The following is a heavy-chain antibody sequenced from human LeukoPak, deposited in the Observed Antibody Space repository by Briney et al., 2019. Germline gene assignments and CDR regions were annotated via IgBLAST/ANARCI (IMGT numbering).Heavy chain of an antibody. J-gene: IGHJ4*02. CDR3: AKDSSTAMVDHPDY. V-gene: IGHV3-23*01. CDR2: ISGSGGST. CDR1: GFTFSSYA. D-gene: IGHD5-18*01. Sequence: PGGSLRLSCAASGFTFSSYAMSWVRQAPGKGLEWVSAISGSGGSTYYADSVKGRFTICGDNSKNTLYLQMNSLRAEDTAVYYCAKDSSTAMVDHPDYWGQGTLVTVSS.